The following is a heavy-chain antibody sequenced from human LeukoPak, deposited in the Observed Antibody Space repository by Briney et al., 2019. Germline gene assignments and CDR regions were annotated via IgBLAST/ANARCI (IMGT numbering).Heavy chain of an antibody. D-gene: IGHD4/OR15-4a*01. J-gene: IGHJ4*02. CDR1: GGTFSSFA. CDR3: ARYGGLWLVPYYFDY. Sequence: SVKVSCKASGGTFSSFAISWVRQAPGQGLEWMGGIIPIFGTANYAQKFQGRVTITADESTSTAYMELSSLRSEDTAVYYCARYGGLWLVPYYFDYWGQGTLVTVSS. CDR2: IIPIFGTA. V-gene: IGHV1-69*01.